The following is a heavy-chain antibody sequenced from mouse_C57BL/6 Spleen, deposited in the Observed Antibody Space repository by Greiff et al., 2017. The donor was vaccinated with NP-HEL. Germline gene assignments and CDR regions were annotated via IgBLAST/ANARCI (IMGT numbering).Heavy chain of an antibody. CDR2: IDPSDSYT. V-gene: IGHV1-59*01. CDR1: GYTFTSYW. CDR3: ARDSSGYIYYAMDY. D-gene: IGHD3-2*02. J-gene: IGHJ4*01. Sequence: QVQLQQPGAELVRPGTSVKLSCKASGYTFTSYWMHWVKQRPGQGLEWIGVIDPSDSYTNYNQKFKGQATLTVDTSSSTAYMQLSSLTSEDSAVYYCARDSSGYIYYAMDYWGQGTSVTVSS.